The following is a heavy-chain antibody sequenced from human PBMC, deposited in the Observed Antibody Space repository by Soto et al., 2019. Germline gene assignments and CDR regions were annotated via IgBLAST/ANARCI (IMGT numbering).Heavy chain of an antibody. CDR3: TTDWGLRFLEWETDY. V-gene: IGHV3-15*07. Sequence: PGGSLRLSCAASGFTFSNAWMNWVRQAPGKGLEWVGRIKSKTDGGTTDYAAPVKGRFTISRDDSKNTLYLQMNSLKTEDTAVYYCTTDWGLRFLEWETDYWGQGTLVTVSS. CDR2: IKSKTDGGTT. J-gene: IGHJ4*02. CDR1: GFTFSNAW. D-gene: IGHD3-3*01.